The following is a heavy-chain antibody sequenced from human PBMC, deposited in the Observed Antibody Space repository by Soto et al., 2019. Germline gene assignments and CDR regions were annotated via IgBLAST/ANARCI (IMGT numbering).Heavy chain of an antibody. CDR3: ARPVDNGNDAGVY. D-gene: IGHD1-20*01. V-gene: IGHV5-51*01. Sequence: GEALKISCTGSGYSFTSYWIDWVRQMPGKGLEWMGIIYPGDSDTRYSPSFQGQVTISADKSISTAYLQWSSLKASDTAMYYCARPVDNGNDAGVYWGQRTLVTVSS. CDR2: IYPGDSDT. J-gene: IGHJ4*02. CDR1: GYSFTSYW.